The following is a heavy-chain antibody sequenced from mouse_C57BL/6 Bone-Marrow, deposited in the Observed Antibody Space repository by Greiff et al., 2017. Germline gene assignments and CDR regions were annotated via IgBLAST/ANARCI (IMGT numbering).Heavy chain of an antibody. Sequence: EVKLQESGAELVRPGASVKLSCTASGFNIKDDYMHWVKQRPEQGLEWIGWIDPENGDTEYASKFQGKATIPADTSSNTAYLQLSSLTSEDTAVYYCTTGNWDRRDYWGQGTSVTVSS. D-gene: IGHD4-1*01. CDR2: IDPENGDT. V-gene: IGHV14-4*01. CDR1: GFNIKDDY. J-gene: IGHJ4*01. CDR3: TTGNWDRRDY.